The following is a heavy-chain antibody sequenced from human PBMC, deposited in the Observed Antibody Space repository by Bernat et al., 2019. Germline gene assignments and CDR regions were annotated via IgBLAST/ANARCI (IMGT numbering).Heavy chain of an antibody. D-gene: IGHD3-22*01. V-gene: IGHV4-39*01. CDR2: IYYSGST. CDR3: ASHMIVVVYFDY. J-gene: IGHJ4*02. CDR1: GGSISSSSYY. Sequence: QLQLQESGPGLVKPSETLSLTCTVSGGSISSSSYYWGWIRQPPGKGLEWIGSIYYSGSTYYNPSLKRRVTISVDTSKNQFSLKLSSVTAADTAVYYCASHMIVVVYFDYWGQGTLVTVSS.